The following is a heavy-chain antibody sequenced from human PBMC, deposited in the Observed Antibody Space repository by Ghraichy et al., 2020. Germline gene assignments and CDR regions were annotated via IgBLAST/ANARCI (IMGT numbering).Heavy chain of an antibody. CDR3: ARDPISSSWYEVSAEYFQH. Sequence: GESLNISCAASGFTFSSYSMNWVRQAPGKGLEWVSSISSSSSYIYYADSVKGRFTISRDNAKNSLYLQMNSLRAEDTAVYYCARDPISSSWYEVSAEYFQHWGQGTLVTVSS. D-gene: IGHD6-13*01. V-gene: IGHV3-21*01. CDR1: GFTFSSYS. CDR2: ISSSSSYI. J-gene: IGHJ1*01.